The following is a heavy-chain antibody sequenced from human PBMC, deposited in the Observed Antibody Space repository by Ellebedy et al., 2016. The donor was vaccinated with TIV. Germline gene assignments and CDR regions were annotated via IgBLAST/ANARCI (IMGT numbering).Heavy chain of an antibody. CDR2: IYYSGST. J-gene: IGHJ6*02. D-gene: IGHD3-22*01. Sequence: MPSETLSLTCTVSGGSISSSSYYWGWIRQPPGKGLEWIGSIYYSGSTYYNPSLKSRVTISVDTSKNQFSLKLSSVTAADTAVYYCARQVDYDSSGYNYYYYGMDVWGQGTTVTVSS. CDR1: GGSISSSSYY. CDR3: ARQVDYDSSGYNYYYYGMDV. V-gene: IGHV4-39*01.